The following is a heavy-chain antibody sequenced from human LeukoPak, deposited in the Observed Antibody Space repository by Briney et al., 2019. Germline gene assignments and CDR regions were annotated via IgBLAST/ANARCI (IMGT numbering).Heavy chain of an antibody. CDR2: IYPGGSDT. D-gene: IGHD7-27*01. V-gene: IGHV5-51*01. CDR3: ARANWGSRSHYFDY. J-gene: IGHJ4*02. CDR1: GYSFTSYW. Sequence: GESLKISCKGTGYSFTSYWIGWVRQMPGKVLEWMGIIYPGGSDTRYSPSFQGQVTISADKSISTAYLQWSSLKASDTAMYYCARANWGSRSHYFDYWGQGTLVTVSS.